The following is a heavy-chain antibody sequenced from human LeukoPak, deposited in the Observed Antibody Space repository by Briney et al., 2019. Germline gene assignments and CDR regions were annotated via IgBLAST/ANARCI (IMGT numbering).Heavy chain of an antibody. V-gene: IGHV1-46*03. J-gene: IGHJ4*02. Sequence: ASVKVSCKASGYTFSTYYLHWVRQAPGQGLEWMGIINPSGGSTTYAQKFQGRVTMTRDTSTTTVYMELSSLRSDDTVVYYCTREGTGYSGYDYSYWGQGTLVTVSS. CDR3: TREGTGYSGYDYSY. D-gene: IGHD5-12*01. CDR1: GYTFSTYY. CDR2: INPSGGST.